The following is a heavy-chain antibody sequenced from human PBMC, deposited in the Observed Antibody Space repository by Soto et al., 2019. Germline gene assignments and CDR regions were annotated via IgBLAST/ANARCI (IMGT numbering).Heavy chain of an antibody. Sequence: GGSLRLSCAASGFSFSNYGMHWVRQAPGKGLEWVACISYDGNNKYYADSVKGRFTISRDNSKDTLYLQMNSLRVEDTAVYYCAGLGTTILDDYYGLDVWGQGTTVTVSS. CDR3: AGLGTTILDDYYGLDV. V-gene: IGHV3-30*03. J-gene: IGHJ6*02. CDR1: GFSFSNYG. D-gene: IGHD3-16*01. CDR2: ISYDGNNK.